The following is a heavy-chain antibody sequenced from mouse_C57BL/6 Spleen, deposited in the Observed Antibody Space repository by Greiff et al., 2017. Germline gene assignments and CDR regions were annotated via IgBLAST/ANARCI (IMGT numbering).Heavy chain of an antibody. CDR1: GYTFTSYW. D-gene: IGHD3-3*01. Sequence: QVHVKQPGAELVKPGASVKLSCKASGYTFTSYWMHWVKQRPGQGLEWIGMIHPTSGSTNYNEKFKSKATLTVDKSSSTAYMQLSSLTSEDSAVYYCAGRDYFDYWGQGTTLTVSS. CDR2: IHPTSGST. V-gene: IGHV1-64*01. CDR3: AGRDYFDY. J-gene: IGHJ2*01.